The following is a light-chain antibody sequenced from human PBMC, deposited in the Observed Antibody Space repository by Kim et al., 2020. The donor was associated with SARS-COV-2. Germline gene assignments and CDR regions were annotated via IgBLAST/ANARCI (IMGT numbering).Light chain of an antibody. CDR2: GKN. CDR1: SLRSYY. J-gene: IGLJ2*01. CDR3: SSRDSNDNVV. V-gene: IGLV3-19*01. Sequence: AWGQTVRITCQGNSLRSYYATWYQQKPGQAPILVIYGKNNRPSGIPDRFSGSSSGNTASLTITGTQAGDEADYYCSSRDSNDNVVFGGGTKLTVL.